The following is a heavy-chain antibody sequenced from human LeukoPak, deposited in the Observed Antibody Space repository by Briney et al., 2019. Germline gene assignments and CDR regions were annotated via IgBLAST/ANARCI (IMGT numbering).Heavy chain of an antibody. V-gene: IGHV3-74*01. CDR3: ARGSSSWYLDY. CDR1: GFTFSSYW. D-gene: IGHD6-13*01. CDR2: INSDGSST. J-gene: IGHJ4*02. Sequence: GGSLRLSCAAPGFTFSSYWMHWVRQAPGKGLVWVSRINSDGSSTSYADSVKGRFTISRDNAKNTLYLQMNSLRAEDTAVYYCARGSSSWYLDYWGQGTLVTVSS.